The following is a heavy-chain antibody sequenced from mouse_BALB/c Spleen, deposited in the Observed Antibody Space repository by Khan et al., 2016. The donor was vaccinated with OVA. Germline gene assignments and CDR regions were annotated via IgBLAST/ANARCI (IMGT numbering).Heavy chain of an antibody. Sequence: VQLQQSGAELVKPGTSVKLSCKASGYTFTNYWVHWVRQRPEQGLEWIGEIYPGDGRTIYNERFKNKPSLTVVRSPSTAYMQRNRLTSEDSAVYYCARNAHYGNYVDSWGQGSTLAVAT. J-gene: IGHJ2*01. CDR2: IYPGDGRT. D-gene: IGHD1-1*02. V-gene: IGHV1S81*02. CDR3: ARNAHYGNYVDS. CDR1: GYTFTNYW.